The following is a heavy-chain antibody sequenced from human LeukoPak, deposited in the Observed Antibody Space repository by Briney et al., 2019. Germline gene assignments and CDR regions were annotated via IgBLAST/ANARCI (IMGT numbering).Heavy chain of an antibody. CDR1: GGSISSGGYS. Sequence: PSETLSLTCAVSGGSISSGGYSWSWIRQPPGKGLEWIGYIYYSGSTYYNPSLKSRVTISVDTSKNQFSLKLSSVTAADTAVYYCARVVIRGWFDPWGQGTLVTVSS. CDR2: IYYSGST. D-gene: IGHD3-22*01. V-gene: IGHV4-30-4*07. J-gene: IGHJ5*02. CDR3: ARVVIRGWFDP.